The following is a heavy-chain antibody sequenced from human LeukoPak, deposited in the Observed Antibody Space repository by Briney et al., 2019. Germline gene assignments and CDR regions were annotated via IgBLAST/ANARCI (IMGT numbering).Heavy chain of an antibody. CDR3: ARAKYYYGSSGGDYFDY. V-gene: IGHV4-4*07. Sequence: PPETLSLTCTVSGGSISSYYWSWIRQPAGKGLEWIGRIYTSGSTNYNPSLKSRVTMSVDTSKNQFSLKLSSVTAADTAVYYCARAKYYYGSSGGDYFDYWGQGTLVTVSS. CDR2: IYTSGST. D-gene: IGHD3-22*01. CDR1: GGSISSYY. J-gene: IGHJ4*02.